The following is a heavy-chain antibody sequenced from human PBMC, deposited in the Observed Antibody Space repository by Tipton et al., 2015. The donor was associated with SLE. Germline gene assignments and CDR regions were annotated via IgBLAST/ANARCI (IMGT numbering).Heavy chain of an antibody. CDR2: IIPIFGTA. Sequence: QSGPEVKKPGSSVKVSCKASGGTFSSYAISWVRQAPGQGLEWMGRIIPIFGTANYAQKFQGRVTITADESTSIAYMELSSLRSEDTAVYYCARDGCSSTSCYHYYYGMDVWGQGTTVTVSS. J-gene: IGHJ6*02. D-gene: IGHD2-2*01. CDR3: ARDGCSSTSCYHYYYGMDV. CDR1: GGTFSSYA. V-gene: IGHV1-69*13.